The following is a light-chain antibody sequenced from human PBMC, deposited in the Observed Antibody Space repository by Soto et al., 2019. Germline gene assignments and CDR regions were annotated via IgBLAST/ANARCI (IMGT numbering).Light chain of an antibody. J-gene: IGKJ1*01. CDR3: QQYGSSRWT. CDR2: GAS. CDR1: QSVRGSK. V-gene: IGKV3-20*01. Sequence: EIVMTQSPATLSVSPGERVTLSCGASQSVRGSKVAWYQQKPGEAPRLLIFGASSRATGIPDRFSGSWSGTDCTLTISRLEPEDVAVYYCQQYGSSRWTFGQGTKVDIK.